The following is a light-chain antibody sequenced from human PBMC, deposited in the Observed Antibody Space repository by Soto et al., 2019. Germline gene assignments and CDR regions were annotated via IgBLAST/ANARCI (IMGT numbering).Light chain of an antibody. CDR3: QQYDSSPRT. V-gene: IGKV3-20*01. Sequence: DIVLTQSPGALSLSPGERATLSCRSSQSLSSSQLAWYQQQPGQAPRLIISGASSRAADIPDRFSGSWSGTDCTLTINRLEPEDVSVYYCQQYDSSPRTFAQGTKVDIK. CDR1: QSLSSSQ. CDR2: GAS. J-gene: IGKJ1*01.